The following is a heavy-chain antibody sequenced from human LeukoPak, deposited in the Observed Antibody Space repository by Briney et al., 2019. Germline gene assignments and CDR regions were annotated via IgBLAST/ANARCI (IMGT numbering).Heavy chain of an antibody. CDR3: ARGGYYGSGNDFRFDP. J-gene: IGHJ5*02. CDR1: GGSISSYY. Sequence: SETLSLTCTVSGGSISSYYWSWIRQSPGKGLECIGYIHYTGSTNYNPSLKSRVTISVETSKNQFSLKLKSVTAADTAVYYCARGGYYGSGNDFRFDPWGQGTLVTVPS. CDR2: IHYTGST. D-gene: IGHD3-10*01. V-gene: IGHV4-59*01.